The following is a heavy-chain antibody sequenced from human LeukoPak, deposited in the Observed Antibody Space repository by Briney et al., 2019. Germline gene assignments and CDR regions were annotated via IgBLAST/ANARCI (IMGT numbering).Heavy chain of an antibody. J-gene: IGHJ4*02. CDR1: GGSFSRYY. CDR2: INHRGST. V-gene: IGHV4-34*01. CDR3: ARGIYDSSGYYGFDY. D-gene: IGHD3-22*01. Sequence: SETLSLTCAVYGGSFSRYYWSWIRQPPGKGLEWIGEINHRGSTNYNPSLKSRVTMSVDASKNQFSMKLSSVTAADTAVYYCARGIYDSSGYYGFDYWGQGTLVTVSS.